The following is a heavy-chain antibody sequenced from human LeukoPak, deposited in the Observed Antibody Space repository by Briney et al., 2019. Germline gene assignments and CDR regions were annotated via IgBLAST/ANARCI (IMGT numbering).Heavy chain of an antibody. V-gene: IGHV3-30*02. CDR3: AKATRATETDSQDY. CDR1: GFIFNDYW. D-gene: IGHD1-14*01. Sequence: GGSLRLSCGASGFIFNDYWMSWVRRAPGRGLEWVTFIRYDGSNKYYADSVKGRFTISRDNSKNTLYLQMNSLRAEDTAVYYCAKATRATETDSQDYWGQGILVTVSS. J-gene: IGHJ4*02. CDR2: IRYDGSNK.